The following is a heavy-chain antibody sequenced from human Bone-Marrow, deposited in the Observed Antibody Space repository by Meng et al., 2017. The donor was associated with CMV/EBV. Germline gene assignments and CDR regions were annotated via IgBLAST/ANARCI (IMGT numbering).Heavy chain of an antibody. D-gene: IGHD4-17*01. CDR3: AKDLMTTVYGMDV. J-gene: IGHJ6*02. CDR1: GFTFSDYA. Sequence: GGSLRLSCAASGFTFSDYAMTWVRQAPGKGLEWVSAISGSGGSTYYAASVKGRLTISRDNSKNTLYLQMNSLRAEDTAVYYCAKDLMTTVYGMDVWGQGTTVTVSS. V-gene: IGHV3-23*01. CDR2: ISGSGGST.